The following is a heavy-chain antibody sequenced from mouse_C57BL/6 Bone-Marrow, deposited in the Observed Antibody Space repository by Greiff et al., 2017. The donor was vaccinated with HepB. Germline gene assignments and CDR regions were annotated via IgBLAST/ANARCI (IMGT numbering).Heavy chain of an antibody. J-gene: IGHJ1*03. CDR1: GYTFTSYW. D-gene: IGHD2-5*01. CDR2: IDPNSGGT. Sequence: QVQLQQSGAELVKPGASVKLSCKASGYTFTSYWMHWVKQRPGRGLEWIGRIDPNSGGTKYNEKFKSKATLTVDKPSSTAYMQLSSLTSEDSAVYYCAREDMGYSNYWYFDVWGTGTTVTVSS. CDR3: AREDMGYSNYWYFDV. V-gene: IGHV1-72*01.